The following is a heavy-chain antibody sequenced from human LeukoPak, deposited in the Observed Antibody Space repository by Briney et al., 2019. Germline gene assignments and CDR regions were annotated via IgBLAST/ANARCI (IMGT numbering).Heavy chain of an antibody. Sequence: PGGSLRLSCAASGFTFSSYWMHWVRQAPGKGLEWIGSIYHSGSAHYNPSLKSRVTISLETSKNQFSLKLFSVTAADAAVYYCARDPRWLTPDCTTTSCYENYFDPWGQGTLVTVSS. J-gene: IGHJ5*02. CDR1: GFTFSSYW. CDR2: IYHSGSA. D-gene: IGHD2-2*01. CDR3: ARDPRWLTPDCTTTSCYENYFDP. V-gene: IGHV4-38-2*02.